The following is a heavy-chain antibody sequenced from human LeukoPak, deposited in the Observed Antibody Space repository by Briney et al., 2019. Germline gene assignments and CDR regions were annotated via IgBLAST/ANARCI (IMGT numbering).Heavy chain of an antibody. Sequence: GASVKVSCKASGFTFTTYDITWVRQATGQGLEWVGWMNPKSGNTGSGQRFQGRVTMTRNTSISTVYMELHNLRSEDTAVYYCARTLRGNNRFDPWGQGTLVTVSS. D-gene: IGHD3-10*01. CDR1: GFTFTTYD. CDR2: MNPKSGNT. J-gene: IGHJ5*02. CDR3: ARTLRGNNRFDP. V-gene: IGHV1-8*01.